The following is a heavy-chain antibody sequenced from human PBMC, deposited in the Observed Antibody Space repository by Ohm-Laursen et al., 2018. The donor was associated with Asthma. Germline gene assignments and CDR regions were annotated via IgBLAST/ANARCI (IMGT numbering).Heavy chain of an antibody. V-gene: IGHV4-59*02. CDR2: IQSSGGA. Sequence: GTLSLTCAVSGGSVSGYDWSWVRQAPGRELEWIAYIQSSGGANYNPSLQSRVTLSLDTSKNQVSLKLSSVTAADTAVYYCARQTYYYGSGSYYKSRGGPNFDIWGQGTMVTVSS. J-gene: IGHJ3*02. CDR1: GGSVSGYD. CDR3: ARQTYYYGSGSYYKSRGGPNFDI. D-gene: IGHD3-10*01.